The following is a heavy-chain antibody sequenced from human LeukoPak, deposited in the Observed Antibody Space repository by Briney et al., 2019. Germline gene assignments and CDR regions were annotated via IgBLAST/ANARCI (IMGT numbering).Heavy chain of an antibody. CDR3: ARERARAFDI. CDR1: GGSISSYY. Sequence: SETLSLTCTVSGGSISSYYWSWIRQPPGKGLEWIGYIYYSGSTNYNPSLKSRVTISVDTPKNQFSLKLSSVTAADTAVYYCARERARAFDIWGQGTMVTVSS. CDR2: IYYSGST. V-gene: IGHV4-59*01. J-gene: IGHJ3*02.